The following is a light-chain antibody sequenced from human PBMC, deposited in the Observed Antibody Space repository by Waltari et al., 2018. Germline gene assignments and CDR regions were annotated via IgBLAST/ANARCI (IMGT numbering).Light chain of an antibody. V-gene: IGKV3-20*01. CDR1: QSVSSSY. Sequence: EIVLTQSPGTLSSSPGERATLPCRASQSVSSSYLAWYQQKPGQAPRLLIYGASSRATGIPDRFSGSGSGTDFTLTISRLEPEDFAVYYCQQYGSSPRAFGGGTKVEIK. CDR3: QQYGSSPRA. J-gene: IGKJ4*01. CDR2: GAS.